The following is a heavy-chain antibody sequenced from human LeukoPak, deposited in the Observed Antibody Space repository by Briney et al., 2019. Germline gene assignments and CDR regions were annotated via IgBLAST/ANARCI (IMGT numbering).Heavy chain of an antibody. D-gene: IGHD5-12*01. Sequence: PGGSLRLSCVASGSSFRSYNMNWVRQAPGKGLEWVSSISASGRHINYADSVKGRFTISRDNAENSLYLQMNSLRAEDTAVYFCAGGATAGYYFDYWGQGTLDPVSS. CDR2: ISASGRHI. J-gene: IGHJ4*02. CDR3: AGGATAGYYFDY. V-gene: IGHV3-21*01. CDR1: GSSFRSYN.